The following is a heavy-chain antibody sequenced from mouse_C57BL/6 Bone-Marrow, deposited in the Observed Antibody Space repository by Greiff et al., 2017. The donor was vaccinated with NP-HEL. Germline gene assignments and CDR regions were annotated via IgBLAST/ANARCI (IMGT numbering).Heavy chain of an antibody. CDR2: ISSGGSYT. CDR1: GFTFSSYG. D-gene: IGHD6-1*01. V-gene: IGHV5-6*01. CDR3: ARQSAPYVDY. J-gene: IGHJ2*01. Sequence: EVKLVESGGDLVKPGGSLKLSCAASGFTFSSYGMSWVRQTPDKRLEWVATISSGGSYTYYPDSVKGRVTITRDNAKNTLYLQMSSLKSEDTAMYYCARQSAPYVDYWGQGTTLTVSS.